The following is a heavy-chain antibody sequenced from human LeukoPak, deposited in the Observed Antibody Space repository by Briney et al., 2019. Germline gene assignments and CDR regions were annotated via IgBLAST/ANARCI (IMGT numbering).Heavy chain of an antibody. D-gene: IGHD3-10*01. J-gene: IGHJ5*02. Sequence: GGSLRLSCAASGFTFSSYAMHWVRQAPGKGLEWVAVISYDGSNKYYADSVKGRFTISRDNSKNTLYLQMNSLRAEDTAVYYCARDRAPFYGSGTTTAFDPWGQGTLSPSPQ. CDR1: GFTFSSYA. CDR3: ARDRAPFYGSGTTTAFDP. V-gene: IGHV3-30*04. CDR2: ISYDGSNK.